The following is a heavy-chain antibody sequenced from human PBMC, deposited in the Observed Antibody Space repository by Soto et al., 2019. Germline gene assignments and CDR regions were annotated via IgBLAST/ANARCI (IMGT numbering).Heavy chain of an antibody. CDR1: GYTFSNYG. CDR3: ARGGSSWSAEYYQH. V-gene: IGHV1-18*01. CDR2: ISGYNGNT. Sequence: QVQLVQSGAEVKKPGASVKVPCKTSGYTFSNYGISWVRQVPGQGPEWMGWISGYNGNTNYAQILQGRVTMTTDTSTTTAYMELRSLRSDDTAVYYCARGGSSWSAEYYQHWGQGTLVIVSS. D-gene: IGHD6-13*01. J-gene: IGHJ1*01.